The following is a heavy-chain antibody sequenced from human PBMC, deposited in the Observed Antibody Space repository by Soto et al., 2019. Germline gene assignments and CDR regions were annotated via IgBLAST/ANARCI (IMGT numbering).Heavy chain of an antibody. D-gene: IGHD3-16*01. Sequence: SETLSLTCTVSGGSISSTGYCWAWIRQPPGKGLEWIGSIYYSGSTYYNPSLKSRVTISADTSKNQFSLKLSSVTAADTGVYYCAKTVTADYVDYWRQGTPVTVSS. V-gene: IGHV4-39*01. CDR2: IYYSGST. CDR3: AKTVTADYVDY. J-gene: IGHJ4*02. CDR1: GGSISSTGYC.